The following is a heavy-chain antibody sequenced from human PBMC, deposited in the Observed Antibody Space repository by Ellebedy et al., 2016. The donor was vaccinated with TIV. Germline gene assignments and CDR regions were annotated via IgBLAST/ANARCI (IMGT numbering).Heavy chain of an antibody. Sequence: GGSLRLSXAASGFTFSSYAMHWVRQAPGKGLEWVAVISYDGSNKYYADSVKGRFTISRDNSKNTLYLQMNSLRAEDTAVYYCSIAADNFDYWGQGTLVTVSS. D-gene: IGHD6-13*01. CDR3: SIAADNFDY. V-gene: IGHV3-30-3*01. CDR2: ISYDGSNK. J-gene: IGHJ4*02. CDR1: GFTFSSYA.